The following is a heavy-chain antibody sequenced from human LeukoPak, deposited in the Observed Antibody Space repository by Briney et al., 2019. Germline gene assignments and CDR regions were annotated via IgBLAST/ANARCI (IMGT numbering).Heavy chain of an antibody. CDR1: GFTFSSYA. J-gene: IGHJ5*02. D-gene: IGHD6-19*01. V-gene: IGHV3-30-3*01. CDR3: ARGAPYSSGWYWNLNPP. CDR2: ISYDGSNK. Sequence: PGGSLRLSCAASGFTFSSYAMHWVRQAPGKGLEWVAVISYDGSNKYYADSAKGRFTISRDDSKNTLYLQMNSLRAEDTAVYYCARGAPYSSGWYWNLNPPWGQGTLVTVSS.